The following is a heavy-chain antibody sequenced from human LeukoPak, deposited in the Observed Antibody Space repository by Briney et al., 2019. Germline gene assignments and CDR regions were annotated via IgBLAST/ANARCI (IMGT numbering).Heavy chain of an antibody. CDR3: VSLDGVYYYHMDV. CDR1: GYTFTSYY. D-gene: IGHD3/OR15-3a*01. J-gene: IGHJ6*02. V-gene: IGHV3-74*03. Sequence: SCKASGYTFTSYYMHWVRQAPGKGLVWVSRISPDGNSATYADSVKGRFTISRDNAKNTLYLQMNSLRAEDSAVYYCVSLDGVYYYHMDVWGQGTTVIVSS. CDR2: ISPDGNSA.